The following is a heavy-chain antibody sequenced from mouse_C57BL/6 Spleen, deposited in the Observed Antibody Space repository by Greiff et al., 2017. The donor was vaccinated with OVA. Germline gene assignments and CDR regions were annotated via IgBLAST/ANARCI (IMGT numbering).Heavy chain of an antibody. Sequence: VQLVESGPGLVAPSQSLSITCTVSGFSLTSYAISRVRQPPGKGLEWLGVIWTGGGTNYNSALKSRLSISKDNSKSQVFLKMNSLQTDDTARYYCARIYYDYDGAYFDYWGQGTTLTVSS. CDR3: ARIYYDYDGAYFDY. J-gene: IGHJ2*01. CDR1: GFSLTSYA. D-gene: IGHD2-4*01. CDR2: IWTGGGT. V-gene: IGHV2-9-1*01.